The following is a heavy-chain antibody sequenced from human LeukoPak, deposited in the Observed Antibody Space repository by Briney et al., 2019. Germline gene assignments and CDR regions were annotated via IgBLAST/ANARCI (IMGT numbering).Heavy chain of an antibody. V-gene: IGHV3-7*03. CDR1: GFIFTDYW. J-gene: IGHJ5*02. D-gene: IGHD2-2*01. CDR2: IKQDGSEK. Sequence: GGSLRLSCAASGFIFTDYWMSWVRQAPGKGLEWVANIKQDGSEKYYVGSVKGRFTISRDNAKNSLYLQMNSLRAEDTALYHCASIGYCSSTSCAPIPWGQGTLVTVSS. CDR3: ASIGYCSSTSCAPIP.